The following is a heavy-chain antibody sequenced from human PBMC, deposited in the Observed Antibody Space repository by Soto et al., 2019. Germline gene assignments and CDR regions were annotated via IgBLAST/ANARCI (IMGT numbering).Heavy chain of an antibody. V-gene: IGHV1-69*13. Sequence: ASVEVSCKASGGAFSSYAISWVRQAPGQGLEWMGGIIPIFGTANYAQKFQGRVTITADESTSTAYMELSSLRSEDTAVYYCAREDSSSSGWYFDYWGQGTLVTVSS. D-gene: IGHD6-6*01. CDR2: IIPIFGTA. CDR1: GGAFSSYA. CDR3: AREDSSSSGWYFDY. J-gene: IGHJ4*02.